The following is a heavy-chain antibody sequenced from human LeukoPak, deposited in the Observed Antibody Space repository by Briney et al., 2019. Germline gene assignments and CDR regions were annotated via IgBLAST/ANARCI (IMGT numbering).Heavy chain of an antibody. D-gene: IGHD2-2*01. Sequence: PGGSLRLSCAASGFTFSSYGMHSVRQAPGKGLGWVGVISYDGSNKYYADSVKGRFTISRDNSKNTLYLQMNSLRAEDTAVYYCAKVGHFRAMYYYYYGMDVWGQGTTVTASS. V-gene: IGHV3-30*18. CDR1: GFTFSSYG. J-gene: IGHJ6*02. CDR3: AKVGHFRAMYYYYYGMDV. CDR2: ISYDGSNK.